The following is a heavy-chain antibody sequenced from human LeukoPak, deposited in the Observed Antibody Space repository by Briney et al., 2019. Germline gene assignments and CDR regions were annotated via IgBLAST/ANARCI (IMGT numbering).Heavy chain of an antibody. J-gene: IGHJ5*02. D-gene: IGHD1-26*01. Sequence: SVKVSCKASGGTFSNYAITWVRQAPGQGLEWMGGIVPDFDTVDYAQRFQDRVTITADESTGTAYMEVSSLTSDDTAMYYCARWDAHYHEGNNWFDPWGQGTLVTVSS. V-gene: IGHV1-69*13. CDR1: GGTFSNYA. CDR2: IVPDFDTV. CDR3: ARWDAHYHEGNNWFDP.